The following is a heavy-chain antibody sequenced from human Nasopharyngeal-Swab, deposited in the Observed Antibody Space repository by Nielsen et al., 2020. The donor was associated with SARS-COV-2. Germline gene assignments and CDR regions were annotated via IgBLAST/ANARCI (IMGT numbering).Heavy chain of an antibody. Sequence: WVRQAPGQGLEWMGIINPSGGSTSYAQKFQGRVTMTRDTSTSTVYMELSSLRSKDTAVYYCARGTDSLIAYHGAFDIWGQGTMVTVSS. J-gene: IGHJ3*02. CDR3: ARGTDSLIAYHGAFDI. CDR2: INPSGGST. V-gene: IGHV1-46*01. D-gene: IGHD3-22*01.